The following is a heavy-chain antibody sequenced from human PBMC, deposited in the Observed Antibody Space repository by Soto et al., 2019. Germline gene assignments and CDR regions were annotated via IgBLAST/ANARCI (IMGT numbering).Heavy chain of an antibody. J-gene: IGHJ4*02. D-gene: IGHD3-10*01. Sequence: QVQLVESGGGLVKPGGSLRLSCAASGFTFSDHYMTWIRQAPGKGLEWVSKISGSGSSTYYADSVKGRFTVSRDNAKNSVYVQMDSLRAEDTAVDYCASDPYYYASAYWGQGTLLTVSS. CDR3: ASDPYYYASAY. CDR1: GFTFSDHY. V-gene: IGHV3-11*01. CDR2: ISGSGSST.